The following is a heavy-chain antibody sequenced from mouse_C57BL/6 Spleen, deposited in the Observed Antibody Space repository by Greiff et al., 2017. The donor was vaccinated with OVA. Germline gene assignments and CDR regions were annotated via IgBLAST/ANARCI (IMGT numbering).Heavy chain of an antibody. CDR2: ISSGSSTI. Sequence: EVKLMESGGGLVKPGGSLKLSCAASGFTFSDYGMHWVRQAPEKGLEWVAYISSGSSTIYYADTVKGRFTISRDNAKNTLFLQMTSLRSEDTAMYYCARPYYDYDKRYYFDYWGQGTTLTVSS. V-gene: IGHV5-17*01. CDR3: ARPYYDYDKRYYFDY. J-gene: IGHJ2*01. D-gene: IGHD2-4*01. CDR1: GFTFSDYG.